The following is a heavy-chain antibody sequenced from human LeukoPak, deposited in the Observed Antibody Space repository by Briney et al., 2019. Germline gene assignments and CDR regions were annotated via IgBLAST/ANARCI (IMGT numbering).Heavy chain of an antibody. CDR2: IYTSGDT. Sequence: SETLSLTCTVSGGSINTYYRSWIRQPPGKGLEWIGYIYTSGDTNYNPSLKSRVTISGDTSKNQFSLKLTSVTAADTAFYYCARHAPTGTPTIFDYWGQGTLVTVSS. D-gene: IGHD1-1*01. J-gene: IGHJ4*02. V-gene: IGHV4-4*09. CDR1: GGSINTYY. CDR3: ARHAPTGTPTIFDY.